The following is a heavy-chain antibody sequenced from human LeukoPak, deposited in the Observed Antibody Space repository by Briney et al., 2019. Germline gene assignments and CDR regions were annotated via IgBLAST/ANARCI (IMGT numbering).Heavy chain of an antibody. CDR1: GGTFISYA. J-gene: IGHJ3*02. D-gene: IGHD3-9*01. Sequence: GASVKVSCKASGGTFISYAISWVRQAPGQGLEWMGGIIPIFGTANYAQKFQGRVTITADESTSTAYMELSSLRSEDTAVYYCARIASPYYDILTGYYIHDAFDIWGQGTMATVSS. CDR2: IIPIFGTA. CDR3: ARIASPYYDILTGYYIHDAFDI. V-gene: IGHV1-69*13.